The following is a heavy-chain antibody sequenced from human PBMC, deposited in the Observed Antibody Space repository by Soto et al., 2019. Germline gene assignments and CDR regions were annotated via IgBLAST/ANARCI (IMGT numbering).Heavy chain of an antibody. CDR1: GASISSSY. CDR3: ARGGNRYSNVASGVGGFDY. Sequence: PSETLSLTCTVSGASISSSYWSWIRQSPERGLEWIAYVYHAGATNYNPSLKSRVTIPLDTSKGQFSLNLTSLTTADTAVYFCARGGNRYSNVASGVGGFDYWGQGSLVTVS. D-gene: IGHD5-12*01. CDR2: VYHAGAT. V-gene: IGHV4-59*01. J-gene: IGHJ4*02.